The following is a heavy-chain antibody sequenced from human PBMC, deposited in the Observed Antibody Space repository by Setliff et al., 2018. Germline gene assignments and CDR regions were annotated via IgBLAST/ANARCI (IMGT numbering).Heavy chain of an antibody. CDR3: ARGNTIVGATDY. CDR2: LHTSGTT. J-gene: IGHJ4*02. V-gene: IGHV4-61*02. Sequence: SETLSLTCAVSGGSITSGSYYWSWIRQPAGEGLEWIGRLHTSGTTVYNPSLKGRVTISADTSTNHFSLKLTSVTAADTAVYYCARGNTIVGATDYWGQGAQVTVSS. CDR1: GGSITSGSYY. D-gene: IGHD1-26*01.